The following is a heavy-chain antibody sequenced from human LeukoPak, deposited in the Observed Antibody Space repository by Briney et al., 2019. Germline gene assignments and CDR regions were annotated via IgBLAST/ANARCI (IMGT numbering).Heavy chain of an antibody. V-gene: IGHV1-69*13. Sequence: GASVKVSCKASGGTFSSYAISWMRQAPGQGLEWMGGIIPIFGTANYAQKFQGRVTITADESTSTAYMELSSLRSEDTAVYYCARSPGVVDRTLNWFDPWGQGTLVTVSS. J-gene: IGHJ5*02. CDR2: IIPIFGTA. D-gene: IGHD1/OR15-1a*01. CDR1: GGTFSSYA. CDR3: ARSPGVVDRTLNWFDP.